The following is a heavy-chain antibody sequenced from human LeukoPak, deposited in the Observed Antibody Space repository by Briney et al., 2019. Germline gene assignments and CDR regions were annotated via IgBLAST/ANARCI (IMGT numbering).Heavy chain of an antibody. J-gene: IGHJ6*03. V-gene: IGHV1-69*06. Sequence: GASVKVSCKASGGTFSSYAISWVRQAPGQGLEWMGGIIPIFGTANYAQKFQGRVTITADKSTSTAYMELSSLRSEDTAVYYCWGDRNHYYMDVWGKGTTVTVSS. D-gene: IGHD3-16*01. CDR3: WGDRNHYYMDV. CDR2: IIPIFGTA. CDR1: GGTFSSYA.